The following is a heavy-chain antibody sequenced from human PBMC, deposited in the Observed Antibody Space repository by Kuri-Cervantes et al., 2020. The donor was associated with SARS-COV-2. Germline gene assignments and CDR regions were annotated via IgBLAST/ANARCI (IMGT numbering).Heavy chain of an antibody. Sequence: GESLKISCAASGFTFSSYWMSWVRQAPGKGLEWVANIKQDGSEKYYVDSVKGRFTISRDNAKNSLYLQMNSLRAEDTAVYYCARLNLVYDYGDLIDYWGQGTLVTVSS. CDR2: IKQDGSEK. D-gene: IGHD4-17*01. CDR3: ARLNLVYDYGDLIDY. J-gene: IGHJ4*02. V-gene: IGHV3-7*01. CDR1: GFTFSSYW.